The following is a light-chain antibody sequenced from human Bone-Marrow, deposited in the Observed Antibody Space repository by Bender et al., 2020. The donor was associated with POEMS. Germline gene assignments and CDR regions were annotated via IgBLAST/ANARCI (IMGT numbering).Light chain of an antibody. V-gene: IGLV2-8*01. CDR2: EVS. J-gene: IGLJ3*02. CDR3: CSFAGSGTWV. CDR1: SSDVGGYDY. Sequence: QSALTQPPSASGSPGQSVTISCTGTSSDVGGYDYVSWYQHHPGKAPKLMIYEVSKRPSGVPERFSGSKSGNTASLTISALQAEDEADYYCCSFAGSGTWVFGGGTKLTVL.